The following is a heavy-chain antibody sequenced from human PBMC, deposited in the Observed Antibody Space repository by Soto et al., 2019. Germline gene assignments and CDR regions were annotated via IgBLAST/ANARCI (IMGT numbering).Heavy chain of an antibody. CDR3: ARAGVTPDFFDY. D-gene: IGHD2-21*02. CDR2: FESGGSI. V-gene: IGHV3-53*01. J-gene: IGHJ4*02. CDR1: GFSVRTNY. Sequence: GGSLRLSCAASGFSVRTNYMSWVRQAPGKGLEWVSVFESGGSIYYAGSVKGRFIISRDYAKNTVYLQMNSLRAEDTAVYYCARAGVTPDFFDYWGQGTLVTVSS.